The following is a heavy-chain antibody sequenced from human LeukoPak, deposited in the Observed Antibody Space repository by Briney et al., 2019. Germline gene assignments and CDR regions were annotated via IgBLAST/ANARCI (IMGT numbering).Heavy chain of an antibody. Sequence: SETLSLTCTVSGGSISSYYWSWIRQPPGKGLEWIGYIYYSGSTNYNPSLKSRVTISVDTSKNQFSLKLSSVTAADTAVCYCARHPHAIPGIAVAGTFLDYWGQGTLVTVSS. D-gene: IGHD6-19*01. V-gene: IGHV4-59*08. J-gene: IGHJ4*02. CDR1: GGSISSYY. CDR2: IYYSGST. CDR3: ARHPHAIPGIAVAGTFLDY.